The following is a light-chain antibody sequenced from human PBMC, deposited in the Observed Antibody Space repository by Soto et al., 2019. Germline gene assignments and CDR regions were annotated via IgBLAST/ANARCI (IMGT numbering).Light chain of an antibody. V-gene: IGKV3-20*01. CDR3: QQYGSSPYT. J-gene: IGKJ2*01. CDR2: GAS. CDR1: LSVTTSY. Sequence: EIVLTQSPGTLSLSPGERATLSCRASLSVTTSYLAWYQQKPGQAPRLLIYGASSRATGIPNRFSGSGSGTDFTLTISRLEPEDFAVYYCQQYGSSPYTFGLGTKLEIK.